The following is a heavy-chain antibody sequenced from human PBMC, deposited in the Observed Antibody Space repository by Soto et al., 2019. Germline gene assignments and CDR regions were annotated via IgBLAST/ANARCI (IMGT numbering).Heavy chain of an antibody. V-gene: IGHV4-38-2*01. CDR3: ARGTTVNTGLWYY. D-gene: IGHD4-4*01. CDR2: IYHSGVT. J-gene: IGHJ4*02. CDR1: GYSVSSAYY. Sequence: PSETLSLTCAVSGYSVSSAYYWGWIRQPPGEGLEWIGSIYHSGVTYYNPSLKSRVTISVDTSKNQFSLRLSSVTAADTAVYYWARGTTVNTGLWYYWGQGTLVTVSS.